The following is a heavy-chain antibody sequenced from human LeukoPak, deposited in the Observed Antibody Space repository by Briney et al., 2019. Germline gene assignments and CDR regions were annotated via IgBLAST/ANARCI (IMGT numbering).Heavy chain of an antibody. Sequence: SETLSLTCTVSGGSISSSSYCWGCIRQPPGEGLGWIRSIYYSVSTYSYPSLRGRVTISVDTSKNQYSLKLSSVTAGDTAVYYCASLKRSWYRHCSSQTIDYWGQGTLVTVSS. CDR2: IYYSVST. CDR1: GGSISSSSYC. CDR3: ASLKRSWYRHCSSQTIDY. D-gene: IGHD6-13*01. J-gene: IGHJ4*02. V-gene: IGHV4-39*01.